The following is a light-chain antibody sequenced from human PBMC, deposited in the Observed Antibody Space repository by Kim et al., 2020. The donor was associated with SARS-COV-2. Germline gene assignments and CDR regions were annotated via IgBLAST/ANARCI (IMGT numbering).Light chain of an antibody. J-gene: IGKJ4*01. V-gene: IGKV3-15*01. CDR3: QQYNKWHPLT. CDR2: DAS. Sequence: EIVMTQSPATLSVSPGERATLSCRASQSVTDKLAWYQQRPGQAPRLLIYDASTRATGIPARFSGSGSGTEFTLTISSLQSEDFAVYYCQQYNKWHPLTFGGGTKVDIK. CDR1: QSVTDK.